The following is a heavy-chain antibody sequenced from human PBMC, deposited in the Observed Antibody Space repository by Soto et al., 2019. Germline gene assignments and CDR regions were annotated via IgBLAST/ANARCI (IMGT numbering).Heavy chain of an antibody. Sequence: QVQLVQSGAEVKKPGSSVKVSCTASGVTFSSYAISWVRQAPGQGLEWMGGIIPIFGTANYAQKFQGRVTITADESTSTADIELSSLRSEDTAVYYCAIGITMVRGVIIESSYYYGMDVWGQGTTVTVSS. V-gene: IGHV1-69*01. CDR1: GVTFSSYA. D-gene: IGHD3-10*01. J-gene: IGHJ6*02. CDR3: AIGITMVRGVIIESSYYYGMDV. CDR2: IIPIFGTA.